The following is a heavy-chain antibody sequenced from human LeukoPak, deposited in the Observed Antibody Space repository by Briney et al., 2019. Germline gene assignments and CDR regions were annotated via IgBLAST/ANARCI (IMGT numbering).Heavy chain of an antibody. D-gene: IGHD2-21*02. CDR2: ISAYNGNT. CDR3: ARDEPAYCGGDCYSAELDY. V-gene: IGHV1-18*01. Sequence: ASVKVSCKASGYTFTNYGISWVRQAPGQGLEWMGWISAYNGNTNYAQKLQGRVTMTTDTSTSTAYTELRSLRSEDTAVYYCARDEPAYCGGDCYSAELDYWGQGTLVTVSS. J-gene: IGHJ4*02. CDR1: GYTFTNYG.